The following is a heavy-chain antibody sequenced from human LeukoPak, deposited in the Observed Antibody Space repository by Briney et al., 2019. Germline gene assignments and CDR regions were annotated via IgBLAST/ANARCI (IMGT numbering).Heavy chain of an antibody. D-gene: IGHD3-3*01. V-gene: IGHV3-7*01. CDR1: EVTFSSYS. J-gene: IGHJ3*02. Sequence: GGSLRLSCAASEVTFSSYSMNWVRQAPGKGLEWVANIKQDGSEKYYVDSVKGRFTISRDNAKNSLYLQMNSLRAEDTAVYYCARGGATTFGLWGNAFDIWGQGTMVTVSS. CDR2: IKQDGSEK. CDR3: ARGGATTFGLWGNAFDI.